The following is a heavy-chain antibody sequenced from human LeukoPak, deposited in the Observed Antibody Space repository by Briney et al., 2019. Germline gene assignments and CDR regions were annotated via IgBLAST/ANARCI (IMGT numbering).Heavy chain of an antibody. CDR2: ISSSSSYI. V-gene: IGHV3-21*01. Sequence: GGSLRLSCTASGFTFGDYTMNWVRQAPGKGLEWVSSISSSSSYIYYADSVKGRFTISRDNAKNSLYLQMNSLRAEDTAVYYCARDIAAADLNAFDIWGQGTMVTVSS. CDR3: ARDIAAADLNAFDI. D-gene: IGHD6-13*01. CDR1: GFTFGDYT. J-gene: IGHJ3*02.